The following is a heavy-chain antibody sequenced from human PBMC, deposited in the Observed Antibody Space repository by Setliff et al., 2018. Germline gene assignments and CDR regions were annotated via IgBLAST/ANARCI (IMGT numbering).Heavy chain of an antibody. V-gene: IGHV4-34*01. CDR3: ARVRPLGSGWYSGGAKRHYFDY. Sequence: KPSETLSLTCAVYGGSFSGNYWSWIRQPPGKGLEWIGEINHSGSTNHNPSLKSRVTISVDTSKNQFSLNLSSVTAADTAVYYCARVRPLGSGWYSGGAKRHYFDYWGQGTLVTVSS. J-gene: IGHJ4*02. CDR2: INHSGST. CDR1: GGSFSGNY. D-gene: IGHD6-19*01.